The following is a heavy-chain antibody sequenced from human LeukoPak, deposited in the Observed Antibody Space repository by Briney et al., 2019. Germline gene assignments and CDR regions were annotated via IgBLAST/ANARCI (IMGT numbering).Heavy chain of an antibody. Sequence: GGSLRLSCAASGFTFSSYWMSWVRQAPGKGLEWVANIIQDGSEKYYVDSVKGRFTISRDNAKNSLYLQMNSLKTEDTAVYYCTGVSRSSWYDYWGQGTLVTVSS. V-gene: IGHV3-7*05. CDR3: TGVSRSSWYDY. J-gene: IGHJ4*02. CDR1: GFTFSSYW. CDR2: IIQDGSEK. D-gene: IGHD6-13*01.